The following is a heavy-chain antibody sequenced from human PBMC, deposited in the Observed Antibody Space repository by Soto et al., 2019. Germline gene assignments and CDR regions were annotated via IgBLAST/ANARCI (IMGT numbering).Heavy chain of an antibody. V-gene: IGHV3-23*01. CDR2: ISGSGGST. CDR1: GFTFSSYA. J-gene: IGHJ3*02. D-gene: IGHD2-2*01. CDR3: ATRDTEYQDASDAFDI. Sequence: GGSLRLSCAASGFTFSSYAMSWVRQAPGKGLEWVSAISGSGGSTYYADSVKGQFTISRDNSKNTLYLQMNSLRAEDTAVYYCATRDTEYQDASDAFDIWGQGTMVTVSS.